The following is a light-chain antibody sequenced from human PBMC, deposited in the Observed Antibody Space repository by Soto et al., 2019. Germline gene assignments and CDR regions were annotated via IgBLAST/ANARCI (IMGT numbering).Light chain of an antibody. CDR2: EVN. CDR1: SSDIGGYNF. V-gene: IGLV2-8*01. CDR3: SSYAGTNNLGV. J-gene: IGLJ2*01. Sequence: QSALTQPPCASGSPGQSVTISCTGTSSDIGGYNFVSWYQQHPGKAPKLIIYEVNKRPSGVPDRFSGSKSGNTASLTVSGLQADDEGDYYCSSYAGTNNLGVFGGGTKLTVL.